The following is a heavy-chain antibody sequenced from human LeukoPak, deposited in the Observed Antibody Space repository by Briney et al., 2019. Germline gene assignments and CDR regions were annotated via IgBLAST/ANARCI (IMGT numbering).Heavy chain of an antibody. CDR1: GYTFTSYG. V-gene: IGHV1-18*01. J-gene: IGHJ6*03. CDR3: ARDRGGSGSYYYYYMDV. CDR2: ISAYNGNT. D-gene: IGHD3-10*01. Sequence: GASVKVSCKASGYTFTSYGISWVRQAPGQGLEWMGWISAYNGNTNYAQKLQGRVTMTTDTSTSTAYMELRSLRSDDTAVYYCARDRGGSGSYYYYYMDVWGKGTTVTVSS.